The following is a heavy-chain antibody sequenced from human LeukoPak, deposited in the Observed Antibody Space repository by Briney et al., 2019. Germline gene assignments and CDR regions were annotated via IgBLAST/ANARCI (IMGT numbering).Heavy chain of an antibody. V-gene: IGHV4-34*01. Sequence: SETLSLTCAVYGGSSSGYYWSWIRQPPGKGLEWIGEINHSGSTNYNPSLKSRVTISVDTSKNQFSLKLSSVTAADTAVYYCARAHGGGYSGPTPVNFDYWGQGTLVTVSS. CDR3: ARAHGGGYSGPTPVNFDY. J-gene: IGHJ4*02. CDR1: GGSSSGYY. D-gene: IGHD5-12*01. CDR2: INHSGST.